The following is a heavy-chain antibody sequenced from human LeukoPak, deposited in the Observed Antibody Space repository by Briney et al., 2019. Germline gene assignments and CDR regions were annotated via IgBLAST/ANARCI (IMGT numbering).Heavy chain of an antibody. Sequence: PGGSLRLSCAASGFTFSGYALHWVRQAPGKGLEWVAGISYDEMYQYYADSVKGRFTISRDNSKNTLFLQMNSLRAEDTAIYYCAKDRDYYGSGSDYWGQGTLVTVSS. CDR2: ISYDEMYQ. D-gene: IGHD3-10*01. J-gene: IGHJ4*02. CDR1: GFTFSGYA. V-gene: IGHV3-30*04. CDR3: AKDRDYYGSGSDY.